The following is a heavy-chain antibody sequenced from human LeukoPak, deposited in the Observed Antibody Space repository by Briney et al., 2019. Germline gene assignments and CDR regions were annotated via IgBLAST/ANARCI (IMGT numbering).Heavy chain of an antibody. V-gene: IGHV4-39*01. D-gene: IGHD3-22*01. J-gene: IGHJ3*02. Sequence: PSETLSLTCAVYGGSFSGYYWGWIRQPPGKGLEWIGSIYYSGSTYYNPSLKSRVTISVDTSKNQFSLKLSSVTAADTAVYYCARHEITMIVVVITRHAFDIWGQGTMVTVSS. CDR2: IYYSGST. CDR1: GGSFSGYY. CDR3: ARHEITMIVVVITRHAFDI.